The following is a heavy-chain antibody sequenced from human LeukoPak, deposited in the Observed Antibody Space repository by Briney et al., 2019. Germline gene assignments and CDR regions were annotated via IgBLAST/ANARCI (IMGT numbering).Heavy chain of an antibody. CDR3: ARGRGYGSGSFNWFDP. J-gene: IGHJ5*02. CDR1: GFTFSSYA. CDR2: ISYDGSNK. Sequence: QPGGSLRLSCAASGFTFSSYAMHWVRQAPGKGLEWVAVISYDGSNKYYADSVKGRFTISRDNSKNTLYLQMNSLRAEDTAVYYCARGRGYGSGSFNWFDPWGQGTLVTVSS. V-gene: IGHV3-30*04. D-gene: IGHD3-10*01.